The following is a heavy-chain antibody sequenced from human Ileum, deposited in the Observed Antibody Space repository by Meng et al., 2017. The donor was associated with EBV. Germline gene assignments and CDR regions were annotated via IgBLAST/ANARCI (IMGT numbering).Heavy chain of an antibody. J-gene: IGHJ4*02. Sequence: VHLVPLGPKVKKLGAPVKVYFKPFGYTFTSYGIPWVRQDPGQGLEWMRWNSGYNGNAIYAQKLQGRVTMTTDTSTSTVYMELRSLRSEDTAVYYCARIAGSGWNFDYWGQGTLVTVSS. D-gene: IGHD6-19*01. CDR1: GYTFTSYG. CDR3: ARIAGSGWNFDY. V-gene: IGHV1-18*01. CDR2: NSGYNGNA.